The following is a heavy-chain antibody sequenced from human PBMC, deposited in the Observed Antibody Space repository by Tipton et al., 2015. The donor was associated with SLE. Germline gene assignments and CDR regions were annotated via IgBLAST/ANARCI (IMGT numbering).Heavy chain of an antibody. CDR1: GFTFSNYW. D-gene: IGHD3-22*01. V-gene: IGHV3-7*01. J-gene: IGHJ4*02. CDR2: IKQDGSEK. CDR3: AKGENYYYDSSGSIDY. Sequence: SLRLSCAASGFTFSNYWMSWVRQAPGKGLEWVANIKQDGSEKYYVDSVKGRFTISRDNAKNSLYLQMNSLRAEDTAVYYCAKGENYYYDSSGSIDYWGQGTLVTVSS.